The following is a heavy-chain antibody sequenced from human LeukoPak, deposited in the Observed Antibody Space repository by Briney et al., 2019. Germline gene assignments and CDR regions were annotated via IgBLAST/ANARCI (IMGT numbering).Heavy chain of an antibody. CDR2: INSVGTKT. D-gene: IGHD1-26*01. J-gene: IGHJ6*02. V-gene: IGHV3-43*02. Sequence: PGGSLRLSCAASGFAFQAFDMHWVRQAPGKGLEWVSLINSVGTKTYYADSVRGRFTVSRDNSKNSLYLQMNSLRTEDTALYYCATWAFYHGLDVWGQGSTVTISS. CDR3: ATWAFYHGLDV. CDR1: GFAFQAFD.